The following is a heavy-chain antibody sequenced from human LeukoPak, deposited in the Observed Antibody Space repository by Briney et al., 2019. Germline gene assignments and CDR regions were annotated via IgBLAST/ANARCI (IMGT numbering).Heavy chain of an antibody. CDR1: GGSISTYY. D-gene: IGHD2-21*01. J-gene: IGHJ3*02. CDR3: ARESLGGGDDAFDI. CDR2: IYYSGST. Sequence: PSETLSLTCTVSGGSISTYYWSWIRQPPGKGLEWIGYIYYSGSTNYNPSLKSRVTISVDTSKNQFSLKLSSVTAADTALYYCARESLGGGDDAFDIWGQGTMVTVSS. V-gene: IGHV4-59*01.